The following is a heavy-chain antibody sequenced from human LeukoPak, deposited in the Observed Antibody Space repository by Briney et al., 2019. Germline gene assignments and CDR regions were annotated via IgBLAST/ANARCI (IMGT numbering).Heavy chain of an antibody. CDR3: AGGMAIISGDAFDV. CDR1: GGSVSSSSFY. Sequence: SETLSLTCTVSGGSVSSSSFYWAWIRQPPGKGLEWLGSLYYGGTAYYNSSLGNRVTMSDDTSKNQFSLKLTSVTAADTAMYFCAGGMAIISGDAFDVWGQGTKVTVSS. D-gene: IGHD5-24*01. J-gene: IGHJ3*01. V-gene: IGHV4-39*01. CDR2: LYYGGTA.